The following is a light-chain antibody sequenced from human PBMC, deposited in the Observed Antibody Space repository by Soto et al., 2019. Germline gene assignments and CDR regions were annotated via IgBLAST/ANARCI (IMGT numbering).Light chain of an antibody. J-gene: IGKJ1*01. CDR2: KAS. CDR1: QTISSW. Sequence: DIQMTQSPSTLSGSVGDRVTITCRASQTISSWLAWYQQKPGKAPKLLIYKASTLKSGVPSRFSGSGSGTEFTLTISSLQPEDIATYYCQNYHSAPWTFGQGTKVDIK. V-gene: IGKV1-5*03. CDR3: QNYHSAPWT.